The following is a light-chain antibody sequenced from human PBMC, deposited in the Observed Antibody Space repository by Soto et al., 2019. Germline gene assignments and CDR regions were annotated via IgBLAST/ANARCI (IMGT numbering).Light chain of an antibody. CDR1: QRVDNNF. V-gene: IGKV3-20*01. CDR3: QQYGSSPPFT. J-gene: IGKJ3*01. Sequence: LTQSPGTLSLSPGEGATLSCRTSQRVDNNFVAWYQQKPGQAPRLLIYGASTRATGIPDRFSGSGFGTDFTLTITRLEPEDFAVYYCQQYGSSPPFTFGPGTKVDSK. CDR2: GAS.